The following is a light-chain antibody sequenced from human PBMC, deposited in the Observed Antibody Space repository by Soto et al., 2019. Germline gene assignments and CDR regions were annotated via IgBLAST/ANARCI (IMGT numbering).Light chain of an antibody. V-gene: IGLV2-8*01. J-gene: IGLJ2*01. CDR3: SSYAGGIHPAVV. CDR1: GSDVGGYNY. Sequence: QSALTQPPSASGSPGQSVTISCTGTGSDVGGYNYVSWYQQHPGKAPKLMIYEVTKRPSGVPDRFSGSKSGETASLTVAGLQGEDEAGYCGSSYAGGIHPAVVFGGGTQLTVL. CDR2: EVT.